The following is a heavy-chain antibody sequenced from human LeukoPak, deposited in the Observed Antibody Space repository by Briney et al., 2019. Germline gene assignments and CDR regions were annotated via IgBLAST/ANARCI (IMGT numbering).Heavy chain of an antibody. D-gene: IGHD1-26*01. J-gene: IGHJ4*02. CDR1: GFIFSDYY. CDR2: INSSGSIT. Sequence: GGSLRLSCRASGFIFSDYYLSWIRQTPGKGLEWLSYINSSGSITDYADSVKGRFTISRDNAKNSVYLQMTSLRTEDTAVYYCARATRGGVGASGYWGQGTLVTVST. CDR3: ARATRGGVGASGY. V-gene: IGHV3-11*01.